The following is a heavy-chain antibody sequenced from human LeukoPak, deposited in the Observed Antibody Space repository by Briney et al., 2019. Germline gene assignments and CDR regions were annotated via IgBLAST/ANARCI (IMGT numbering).Heavy chain of an antibody. V-gene: IGHV4-59*05. CDR3: ARIAARRQHYYMDV. D-gene: IGHD6-6*01. Sequence: GSLRLSCAASGFTFSSYAMSWVRQAPGKGLERIGSIYYSGSTYYNPSLKSRVTISVDTSKNQFSLKLSSVTAADTAVYYCARIAARRQHYYMDVWGKGTTVTVSS. J-gene: IGHJ6*03. CDR1: GFTFSSYA. CDR2: IYYSGST.